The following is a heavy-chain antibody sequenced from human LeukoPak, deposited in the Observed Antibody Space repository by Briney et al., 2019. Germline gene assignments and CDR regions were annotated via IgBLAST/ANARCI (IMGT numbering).Heavy chain of an antibody. D-gene: IGHD1-26*01. CDR2: IRYDASNK. CDR3: AKGVGAPAYYYYMDV. Sequence: GGSLRLSCAASGFTFSSYGMHWVRQAPGKGLEWVAFIRYDASNKYYADSVKGRFTISRDNSKNTLYLQMNSLRAEDTAVYYCAKGVGAPAYYYYMDVWGKGTTVTVSS. V-gene: IGHV3-30*02. J-gene: IGHJ6*03. CDR1: GFTFSSYG.